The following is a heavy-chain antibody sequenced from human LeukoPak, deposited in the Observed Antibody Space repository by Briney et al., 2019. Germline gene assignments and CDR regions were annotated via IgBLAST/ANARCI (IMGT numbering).Heavy chain of an antibody. CDR1: GFTFSNAW. J-gene: IGHJ4*02. D-gene: IGHD1-26*01. CDR2: IKSKTDGGTT. CDR3: TTDLKWELRSDY. V-gene: IGHV3-15*01. Sequence: PGGSLRLSCAASGFTFSNAWMSWVRQAPGKGLEWVGRIKSKTDGGTTDYAAPVKGRFTISRDDSKNTLYLRMNSLKTEDTAVYYCTTDLKWELRSDYWGQGTLVTVSS.